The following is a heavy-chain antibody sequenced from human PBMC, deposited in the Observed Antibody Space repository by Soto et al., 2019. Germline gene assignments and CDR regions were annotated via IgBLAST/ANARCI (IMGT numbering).Heavy chain of an antibody. D-gene: IGHD2-21*01. CDR1: GFSFSXYA. V-gene: IGHV3-48*02. Sequence: SXRXSCAASGFSFSXYAMNCVRQAPGKGLEWLSFITSDGSTKYYADSVRGRFTISRDTARNTLYLQMNSLRDDDTAVYYCARAYVVPSSTGYFDLWGRGTLGTVS. CDR2: ITSDGSTK. CDR3: ARAYVVPSSTGYFDL. J-gene: IGHJ2*01.